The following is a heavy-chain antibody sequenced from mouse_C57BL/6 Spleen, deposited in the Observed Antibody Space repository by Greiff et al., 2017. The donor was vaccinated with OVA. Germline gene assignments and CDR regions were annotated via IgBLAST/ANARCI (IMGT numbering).Heavy chain of an antibody. CDR3: ARSLDSSGYSWFAY. Sequence: VKLVESGAELVRPGASVKLSCKASGYTFTDYYINWVKQRPGQGLEWIARIYPGSGNTYYNEKFKGKATLTAEKSSSTAYMQLSSLTSEDSAVYFCARSLDSSGYSWFAYWGQGTLVTVSA. CDR2: IYPGSGNT. CDR1: GYTFTDYY. V-gene: IGHV1-76*01. J-gene: IGHJ3*01. D-gene: IGHD3-2*02.